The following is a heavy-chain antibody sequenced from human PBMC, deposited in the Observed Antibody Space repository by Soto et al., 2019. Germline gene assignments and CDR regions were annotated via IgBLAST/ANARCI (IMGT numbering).Heavy chain of an antibody. CDR1: GFTFDDYA. D-gene: IGHD2-8*01. CDR3: AKGTGMVLSFDFDY. CDR2: ISWNGGSI. Sequence: EVQLVESGGGLVQPGRSLRLSCAASGFTFDDYAMHWVRQAPGKGLEWVSGISWNGGSICYADSVKGRFTISRDKAKNSLFLQMNSLRAEDTALYYCAKGTGMVLSFDFDYWGQGTLVTVSS. J-gene: IGHJ4*02. V-gene: IGHV3-9*01.